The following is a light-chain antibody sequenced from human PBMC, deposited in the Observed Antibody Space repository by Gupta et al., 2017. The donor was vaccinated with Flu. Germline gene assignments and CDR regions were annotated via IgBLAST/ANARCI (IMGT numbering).Light chain of an antibody. V-gene: IGKV4-1*01. CDR1: QNVLSSSNNKNY. Sequence: NCKVSQNVLSSSNNKNYLALYQQNPEQPPKLLISWASTRESRVPSRFGCSGSRTYFNLIISLLQAEAVAFYYCQQYCSTPWTFGQGTKVEIK. CDR3: QQYCSTPWT. CDR2: WAS. J-gene: IGKJ1*01.